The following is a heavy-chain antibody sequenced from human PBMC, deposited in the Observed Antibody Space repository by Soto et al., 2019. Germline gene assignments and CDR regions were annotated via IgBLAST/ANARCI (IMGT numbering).Heavy chain of an antibody. J-gene: IGHJ4*02. CDR1: GFTFSSYG. V-gene: IGHV3-30*18. CDR2: ISYDGSNK. CDR3: AKDRVPTYDSSGYYEVIDY. D-gene: IGHD3-22*01. Sequence: GGSLRLSCAASGFTFSSYGMHWVRQAPGKGLEWVAVISYDGSNKYYADSVKGRFTISRDNSKNTLYLQMNSLRAEDTAVYYCAKDRVPTYDSSGYYEVIDYWGQGTLVTVSS.